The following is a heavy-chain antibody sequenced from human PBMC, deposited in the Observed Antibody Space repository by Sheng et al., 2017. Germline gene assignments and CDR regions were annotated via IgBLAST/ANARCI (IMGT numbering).Heavy chain of an antibody. CDR1: GYSISSGYY. Sequence: QVQLQESGPGLVKPSETLSLTCAVSGYSISSGYYWGWIRQPPGKGLEWIGSIYHSGSTYYNPSLKSRVTISVDTSKNQFSLKLSSVTAADTAVYYCASIEYYYDSSGYYQRESFDYWGQGTLVTVSS. J-gene: IGHJ4*02. CDR3: ASIEYYYDSSGYYQRESFDY. D-gene: IGHD3-22*01. V-gene: IGHV4-38-2*01. CDR2: IYHSGST.